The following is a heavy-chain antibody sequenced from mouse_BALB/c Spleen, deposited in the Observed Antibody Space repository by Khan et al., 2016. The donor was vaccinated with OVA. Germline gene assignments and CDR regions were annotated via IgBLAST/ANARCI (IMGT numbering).Heavy chain of an antibody. Sequence: EVKLMESGGDLVKPGGSLKLSCAASGFTFSSYSMSWVRQTPDKRLEWVATISSGADYTYYPDSVKGRFTISRDNAKNTLYLQMSSPKSEDPARYYCASHLTGSFAYWGQGTLVTVSA. D-gene: IGHD4-1*01. V-gene: IGHV5-6*01. CDR2: ISSGADYT. CDR3: ASHLTGSFAY. CDR1: GFTFSSYS. J-gene: IGHJ3*01.